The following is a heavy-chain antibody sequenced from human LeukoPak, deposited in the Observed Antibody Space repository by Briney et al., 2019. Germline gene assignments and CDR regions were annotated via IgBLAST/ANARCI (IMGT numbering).Heavy chain of an antibody. Sequence: PSETLSLTCSVSGDSISSNNYYWGWIRQAPGKGLEWNGSIYYSGNTYYNPSLKSRATIYVDTSKNQFSLRLDSVTAADTAVYYCTRTQYCNGGSCYTEVAYWGQGTLVTVSS. CDR3: TRTQYCNGGSCYTEVAY. V-gene: IGHV4-39*01. D-gene: IGHD2-15*01. CDR1: GDSISSNNYY. CDR2: IYYSGNT. J-gene: IGHJ4*02.